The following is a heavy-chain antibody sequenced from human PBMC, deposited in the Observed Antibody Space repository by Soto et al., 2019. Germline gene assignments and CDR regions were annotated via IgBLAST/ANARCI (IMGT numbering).Heavy chain of an antibody. V-gene: IGHV3-15*01. J-gene: IGHJ6*03. CDR3: TTDSDNYYYYYMDV. CDR2: IKSKTDGGTT. Sequence: PGGSLRLSCAASGFTFSNAWMSWVRQAPGKGLEWVGRIKSKTDGGTTDYAAPVKGRFTISRDDSKNTLYLQMNSLKTEDTAVYYCTTDSDNYYYYYMDVWGKGTTVTVSS. CDR1: GFTFSNAW.